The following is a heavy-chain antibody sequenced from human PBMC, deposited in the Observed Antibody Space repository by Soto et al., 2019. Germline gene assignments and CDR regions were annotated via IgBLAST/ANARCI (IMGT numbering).Heavy chain of an antibody. V-gene: IGHV1-58*01. CDR3: AADATAWQQMVPSDY. CDR1: GFTFTSSA. D-gene: IGHD2-8*01. J-gene: IGHJ4*02. CDR2: IAVGSGYT. Sequence: VKVSCKASGFTFTSSAFQWVRQARGQRLEWIGWIAVGSGYTNYAQRFQDRVTLTRDMSTATTYMELSRLTSEDTAIYYCAADATAWQQMVPSDYWGQGTLVTVSS.